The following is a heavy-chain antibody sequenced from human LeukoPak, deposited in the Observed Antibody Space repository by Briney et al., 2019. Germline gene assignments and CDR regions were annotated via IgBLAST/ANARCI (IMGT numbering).Heavy chain of an antibody. J-gene: IGHJ6*02. CDR1: GYTLTELS. CDR2: FDPEDGET. CDR3: ARDNYGGDYPHGMDV. V-gene: IGHV1-24*01. Sequence: ASVKVSCKVSGYTLTELSMHWVRQAPGKGLEWMGGFDPEDGETIYAQKFQGRVIMTEDTSTDTAYMELSSLRSEDTAVYYCARDNYGGDYPHGMDVWGQGTTVTVSS. D-gene: IGHD4-23*01.